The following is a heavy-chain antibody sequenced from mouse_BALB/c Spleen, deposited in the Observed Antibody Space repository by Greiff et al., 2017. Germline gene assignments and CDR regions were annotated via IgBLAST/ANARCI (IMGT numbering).Heavy chain of an antibody. Sequence: VQLQQSGPELVRPGASVKMSCKASGYTFTSYWMHWVKQRPGQGLEWIGIIDPSNSETRLNQKFKDKATLNVDKSSNTAYMQLRSLTSEDSAVYYCARSKVRRRGYAMDYWGQGTTVTVSS. CDR3: ARSKVRRRGYAMDY. CDR1: GYTFTSYW. D-gene: IGHD2-14*01. J-gene: IGHJ4*01. V-gene: IGHV1S127*01. CDR2: IDPSNSET.